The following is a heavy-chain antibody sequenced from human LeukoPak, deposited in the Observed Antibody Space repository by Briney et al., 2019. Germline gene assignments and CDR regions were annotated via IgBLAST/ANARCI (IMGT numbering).Heavy chain of an antibody. D-gene: IGHD3-10*01. Sequence: ASVKVSCKASGYTFTTYDINWVRQSTGQGLEWMGWMNPNSGNTGYAQKFQGRVTMTRNTSMSTAYMELNSLRSEDTAVYYCARANYYGSGKKDLDYWGQGTLVTVSS. CDR3: ARANYYGSGKKDLDY. CDR1: GYTFTTYD. CDR2: MNPNSGNT. J-gene: IGHJ4*02. V-gene: IGHV1-8*01.